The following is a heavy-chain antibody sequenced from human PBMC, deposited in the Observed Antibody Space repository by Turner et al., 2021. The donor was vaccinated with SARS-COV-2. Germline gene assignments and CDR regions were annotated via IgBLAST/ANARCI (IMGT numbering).Heavy chain of an antibody. CDR1: GCTFSSYA. V-gene: IGHV3-23*01. CDR3: AKNEMAMIVVVITLFDY. CDR2: ISGSGGST. Sequence: EVQLLESGGGSVQPGGSLRLSCVASGCTFSSYAMSWVRQAPGKGLEWVSVISGSGGSTYYADSVKGRFTISRDNSKNTLYLQMNSLRAEDTAVYYCAKNEMAMIVVVITLFDYWGQGTLVTVSS. D-gene: IGHD3-22*01. J-gene: IGHJ4*02.